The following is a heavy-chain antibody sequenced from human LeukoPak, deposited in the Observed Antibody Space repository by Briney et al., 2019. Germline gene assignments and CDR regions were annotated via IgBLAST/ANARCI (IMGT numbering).Heavy chain of an antibody. V-gene: IGHV1-8*01. CDR2: MTPNSGNT. D-gene: IGHD3-3*01. Sequence: GASVKVSCKASGYTFTSYDINWVRQATGQGLEWMGWMTPNSGNTGYAQKFQGRVTMTRNTSISTAYMELSSLRSEDTAVYFCARGNTYYYFWSGYYDNFDYWGQGTLVTVSS. CDR3: ARGNTYYYFWSGYYDNFDY. CDR1: GYTFTSYD. J-gene: IGHJ4*02.